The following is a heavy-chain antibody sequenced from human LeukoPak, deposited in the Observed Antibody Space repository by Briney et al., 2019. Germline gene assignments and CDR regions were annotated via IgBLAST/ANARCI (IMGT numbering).Heavy chain of an antibody. D-gene: IGHD6-13*01. CDR1: GFTFSSYS. CDR3: ARAQIIAAAGLNWFDP. CDR2: ISSSSSYI. J-gene: IGHJ5*02. V-gene: IGHV3-21*01. Sequence: GGSLRLSCAASGFTFSSYSMNWVRQAPGKGPEWVSSISSSSSYIYYADSVKGRFTISRDNAKNSLYLQMNSLRAEDTAVYYCARAQIIAAAGLNWFDPWGQGTLVTVSS.